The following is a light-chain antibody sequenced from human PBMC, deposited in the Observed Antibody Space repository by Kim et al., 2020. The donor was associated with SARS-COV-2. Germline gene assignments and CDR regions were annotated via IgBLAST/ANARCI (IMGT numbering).Light chain of an antibody. CDR1: QGISTN. CDR2: AAS. CDR3: QQFNSYSPT. J-gene: IGKJ4*01. Sequence: IQLTQSPSSLSASVRDRVTITCRASQGISTNLAWYQQTPGKAPRALIYAASTLQSGVPSRFNGSGSGTDFTLTISSLQPEDFATYYCQQFNSYSPTFGGGTKVDIK. V-gene: IGKV1-9*01.